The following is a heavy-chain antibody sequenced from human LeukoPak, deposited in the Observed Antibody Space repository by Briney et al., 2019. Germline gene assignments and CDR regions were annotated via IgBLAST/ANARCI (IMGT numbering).Heavy chain of an antibody. J-gene: IGHJ4*02. CDR3: ARRVDIVATIPAYYFDY. CDR2: IYPGDSDT. V-gene: IGHV5-51*01. Sequence: GESLKISCKVSGYTFTSYWIGWVRQMPGKGLEWMGIIYPGDSDTRYSPSFQGQVTISADKSISTAYLQWSSLKASDTAMYYCARRVDIVATIPAYYFDYWGQGTLVTVSS. D-gene: IGHD5-12*01. CDR1: GYTFTSYW.